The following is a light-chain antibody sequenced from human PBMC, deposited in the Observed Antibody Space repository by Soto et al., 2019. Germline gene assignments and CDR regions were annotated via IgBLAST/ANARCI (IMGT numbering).Light chain of an antibody. CDR1: QSVSSSY. CDR2: GAS. V-gene: IGKV3-15*01. Sequence: EIVFTQSPCSLSLTPAERATLSCRASQSVSSSYLAWYQQKPGQAPRLLIYGASTRATGIPARFSGSGSGTEFTLTISSLQSEDFAVYYCQQYNNWPPITFCQGTRLEIK. J-gene: IGKJ5*01. CDR3: QQYNNWPPIT.